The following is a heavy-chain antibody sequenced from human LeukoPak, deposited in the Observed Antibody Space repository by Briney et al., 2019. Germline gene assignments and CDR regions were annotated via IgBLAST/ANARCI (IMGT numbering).Heavy chain of an antibody. J-gene: IGHJ4*02. CDR1: GGSISSGGYY. D-gene: IGHD1/OR15-1a*01. CDR3: ARESGSASGTFHY. Sequence: PSQTLSLTCTVSGGSISSGGYYWSWIRLHPGNGLEWIGYIYYTRSTNYNPSLKSRVTTSGDTPKNQFSLTLSSVTAADTAVYYCARESGSASGTFHYWGQGTLVTVSS. CDR2: IYYTRST. V-gene: IGHV4-31*03.